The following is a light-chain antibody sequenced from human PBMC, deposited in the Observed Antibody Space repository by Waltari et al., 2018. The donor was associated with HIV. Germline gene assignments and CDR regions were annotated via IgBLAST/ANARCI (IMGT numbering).Light chain of an antibody. CDR2: SND. CDR3: ATWDDNLNTYV. CDR1: TSNIAANS. V-gene: IGLV1-47*01. J-gene: IGLJ1*01. Sequence: QSVLSQPPSMSGAPGQRVTLPCSGNTSNIAANSVYWFQHGPDAAPKLFIFSNDRRPSGVPGRVSGSKAGTSAYLAISGLRPEDEADYYCATWDDNLNTYVFGPGTRLSVL.